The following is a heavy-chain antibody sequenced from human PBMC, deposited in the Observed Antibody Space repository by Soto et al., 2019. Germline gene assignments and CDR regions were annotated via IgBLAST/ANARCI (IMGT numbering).Heavy chain of an antibody. Sequence: SETLSLTCAVSGYSISSGYYWGWIRQPPGKGLEWIGSTYHSGSTYYNPSLKSRVTISVDTSKNQFSLKLSSVTAADTAVYYCARDGVIATSVGYYYYGMDVWGQGTTVTVSS. J-gene: IGHJ6*02. CDR1: GYSISSGYY. D-gene: IGHD3-3*02. CDR2: TYHSGST. CDR3: ARDGVIATSVGYYYYGMDV. V-gene: IGHV4-38-2*02.